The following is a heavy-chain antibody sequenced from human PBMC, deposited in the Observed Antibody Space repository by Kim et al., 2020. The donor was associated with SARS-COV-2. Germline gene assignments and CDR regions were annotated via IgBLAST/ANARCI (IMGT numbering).Heavy chain of an antibody. Sequence: QRLQGRVTMTTDHSTGTAYMELRSLRSDDTAVYYCARDASGWYSRAWFDPWGQGTLVTVSS. J-gene: IGHJ5*02. D-gene: IGHD6-19*01. V-gene: IGHV1-18*01. CDR3: ARDASGWYSRAWFDP.